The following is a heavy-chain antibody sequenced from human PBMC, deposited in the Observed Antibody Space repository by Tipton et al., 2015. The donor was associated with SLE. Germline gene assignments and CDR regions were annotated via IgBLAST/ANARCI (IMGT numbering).Heavy chain of an antibody. CDR3: ARDSGVTDSFPFDY. CDR2: INTGGRT. J-gene: IGHJ4*02. V-gene: IGHV4-34*01. Sequence: TLSLTCAVYGESFNGYYWTWIRQFPGKGLEWIGQINTGGRTNYNPSLKSRVNMSVDTPKNQVFLKLTSVTAADTAVYYCARDSGVTDSFPFDYWGQGTLVTVSS. CDR1: GESFNGYY. D-gene: IGHD3-22*01.